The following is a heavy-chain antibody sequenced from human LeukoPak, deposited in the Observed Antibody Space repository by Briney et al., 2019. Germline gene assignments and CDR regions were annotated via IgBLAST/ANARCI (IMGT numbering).Heavy chain of an antibody. Sequence: GGSLRLSCAASGFTFSSYEMNWVRQAPGKGLEWVSYISSSGSTIYYADSVKGRFTIPRDNAKNSLYLQMNSLRAEDTAVYYCAREVSSGWYGVLNFDYWGQGTPVTVSS. CDR2: ISSSGSTI. CDR3: AREVSSGWYGVLNFDY. J-gene: IGHJ4*02. D-gene: IGHD6-19*01. CDR1: GFTFSSYE. V-gene: IGHV3-48*03.